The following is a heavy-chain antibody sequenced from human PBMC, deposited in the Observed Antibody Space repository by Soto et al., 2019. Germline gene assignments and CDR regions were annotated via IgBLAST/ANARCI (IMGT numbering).Heavy chain of an antibody. J-gene: IGHJ6*03. CDR2: ISSSSSYI. V-gene: IGHV3-21*01. CDR1: GFTFSSDS. Sequence: EVQLVESGGGLVKPGGSLRLSCAASGFTFSSDSMNWVRQAPGKGLEWVSSISSSSSYIYYADSVKGRFTISRDNAKNSLYLQMNSLRAEDTAVYYCARRHSSFQDYYYYYMDVWGKGTTVTVSS. D-gene: IGHD6-6*01. CDR3: ARRHSSFQDYYYYYMDV.